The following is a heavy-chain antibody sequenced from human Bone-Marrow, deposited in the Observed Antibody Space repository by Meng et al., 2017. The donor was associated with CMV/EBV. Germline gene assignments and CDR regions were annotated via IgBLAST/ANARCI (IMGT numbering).Heavy chain of an antibody. J-gene: IGHJ6*02. V-gene: IGHV1-69*04. CDR3: ARDHGPAAISYYGMDV. Sequence: SVKVSSKASGGTFSSYTISWVRQAPGQGLEWMGRIIPILGIANYAQKFQGRVTITADKSTSTAYMELSSLRSEDTAVYYCARDHGPAAISYYGMDVWGQGTTVTFSS. CDR1: GGTFSSYT. D-gene: IGHD2-2*01. CDR2: IIPILGIA.